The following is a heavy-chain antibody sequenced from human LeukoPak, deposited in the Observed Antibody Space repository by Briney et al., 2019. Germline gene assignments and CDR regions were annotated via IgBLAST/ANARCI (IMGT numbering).Heavy chain of an antibody. CDR1: GGSISSSSYY. V-gene: IGHV4-39*07. D-gene: IGHD4-23*01. CDR2: IYYSGST. Sequence: SETLSLTCTVSGGSISSSSYYWGCIRQPPGKGLECIGSIYYSGSTYYNPSLKSRVTISVDTSKNQFSLKLSSVTAADTAVYYCARANGGNPADSLAPDYWGQGTLVTVSS. CDR3: ARANGGNPADSLAPDY. J-gene: IGHJ4*02.